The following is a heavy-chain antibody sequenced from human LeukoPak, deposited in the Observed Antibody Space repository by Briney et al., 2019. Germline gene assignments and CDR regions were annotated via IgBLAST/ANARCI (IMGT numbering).Heavy chain of an antibody. CDR3: ARRGLTGTNHPDY. D-gene: IGHD1-20*01. V-gene: IGHV1-18*01. CDR1: GYTFTSYG. Sequence: ASVKVSCKVSGYTFTSYGINWVRQAPGQGLEWMGWISAYSGNTDYAQKLQGRVTMTTDTSTSTAYMELRSLRSDDTAVYYCARRGLTGTNHPDYWGQGTLVTVSS. CDR2: ISAYSGNT. J-gene: IGHJ4*02.